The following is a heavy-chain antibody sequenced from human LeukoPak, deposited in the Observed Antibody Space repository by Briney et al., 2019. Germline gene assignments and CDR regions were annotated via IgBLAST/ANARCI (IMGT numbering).Heavy chain of an antibody. D-gene: IGHD3-22*01. J-gene: IGHJ4*02. CDR2: IRYDGNTK. CDR3: AKDWYYYDSSGYFDY. V-gene: IGHV3-30*02. CDR1: GFTFSNYG. Sequence: PGGSLRLSCAASGFTFSNYGMHWVRQAPGKGLEWVAFIRYDGNTKYYVDSVKGRFTISRDNSKNTLYLQMNSLRAEDTAVYYCAKDWYYYDSSGYFDYWGQGTLVTVSS.